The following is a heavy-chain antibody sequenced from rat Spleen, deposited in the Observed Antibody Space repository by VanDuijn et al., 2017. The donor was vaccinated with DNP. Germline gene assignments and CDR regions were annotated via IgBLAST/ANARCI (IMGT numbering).Heavy chain of an antibody. CDR1: GFTFSNYG. Sequence: EVQVVESGGGLVQPGRSLKLSCAASGFTFSNYGMAWVRQAPTKGLEWVASITNSGGSTYYRDSVKGRFTISRDNAKSTLYLQMDSLRSEDTATYYCTTGSYFDYWGQGVMVTVSS. J-gene: IGHJ2*01. D-gene: IGHD5-1*01. CDR2: ITNSGGST. CDR3: TTGSYFDY. V-gene: IGHV5-19*01.